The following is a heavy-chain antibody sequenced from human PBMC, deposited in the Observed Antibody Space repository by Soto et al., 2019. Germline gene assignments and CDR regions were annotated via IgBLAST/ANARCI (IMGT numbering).Heavy chain of an antibody. CDR3: ARPSSGWEIWFDP. D-gene: IGHD6-19*01. V-gene: IGHV3-48*02. J-gene: IGHJ5*02. CDR2: ISSSITTK. Sequence: EVQLVESGGGLAQPGGSLRLSCAASGFTSNSYSMNWVRQAPGKGLEWVSYISSSITTKYYTDSVKGRFTISRDNAKNSLYVQRNRLRDDDTAVYYWARPSSGWEIWFDPWGQGTLVTVSS. CDR1: GFTSNSYS.